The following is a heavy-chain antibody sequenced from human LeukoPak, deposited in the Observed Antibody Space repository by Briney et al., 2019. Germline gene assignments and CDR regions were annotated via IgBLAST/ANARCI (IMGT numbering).Heavy chain of an antibody. CDR1: GFTVSSNY. J-gene: IGHJ3*02. V-gene: IGHV3-53*01. CDR2: IYSGGST. CDR3: ARAVVVVDAFDI. Sequence: GGSLRLSXAASGFTVSSNYMSWVRQAPGKGLEWVSVIYSGGSTYYADSVKGRFTISRDNSKNTLYLQMNSLRAEDTAVYYCARAVVVVDAFDIWGQGTMVTVSS. D-gene: IGHD2-15*01.